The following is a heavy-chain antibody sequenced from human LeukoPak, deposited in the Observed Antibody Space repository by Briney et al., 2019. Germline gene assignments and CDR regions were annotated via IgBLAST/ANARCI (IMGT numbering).Heavy chain of an antibody. CDR3: AREAQYCSGGSCYGGYFQH. V-gene: IGHV4-34*01. J-gene: IGHJ1*01. Sequence: PSGTLSLTCAVYGGSFSGYYWSWIRQPPGKGLEWIGEINHSEATDYNPSFKSRVTISVDTSKNQFSLKLSSVTAADTAVYYCAREAQYCSGGSCYGGYFQHWGQGTLVTVFS. CDR1: GGSFSGYY. D-gene: IGHD2-15*01. CDR2: INHSEAT.